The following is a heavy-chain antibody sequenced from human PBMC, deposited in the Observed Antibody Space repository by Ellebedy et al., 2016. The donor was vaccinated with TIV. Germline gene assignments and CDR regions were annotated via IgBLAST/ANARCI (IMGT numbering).Heavy chain of an antibody. V-gene: IGHV3-33*01. CDR3: ARDINWNFDY. D-gene: IGHD1-1*01. CDR2: IWYDGSHE. Sequence: GESLKISCSASGFSFNTYGMHWVRQAPGKGLEWVSNIWYDGSHENYADSVKGRFTISRDNSKNTLYLQMNSLRDEDTAVYYCARDINWNFDYWGQGTLVTVSS. J-gene: IGHJ4*02. CDR1: GFSFNTYG.